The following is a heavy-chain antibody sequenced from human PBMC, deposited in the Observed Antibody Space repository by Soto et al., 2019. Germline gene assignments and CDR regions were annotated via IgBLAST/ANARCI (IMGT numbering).Heavy chain of an antibody. J-gene: IGHJ4*02. V-gene: IGHV3-21*01. CDR1: GFTFSSYS. CDR3: ARDQGGGYYYKGLGY. D-gene: IGHD3-22*01. Sequence: PGGSLRLSCAASGFTFSSYSMNWVRQAPGKGLEWVSSISSSSSYIYYADSVKGRFTISRDNAKNSLYLQMNSLRAEDTAVYYCARDQGGGYYYKGLGYWGQGTLVTVSS. CDR2: ISSSSSYI.